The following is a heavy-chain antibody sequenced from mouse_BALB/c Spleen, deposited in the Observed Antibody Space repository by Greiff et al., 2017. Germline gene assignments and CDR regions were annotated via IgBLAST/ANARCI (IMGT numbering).Heavy chain of an antibody. D-gene: IGHD3-2*01. CDR3: TRRDSSGYPYYYAMDY. J-gene: IGHJ4*01. V-gene: IGHV5-6-4*01. CDR1: GFTFSSYT. CDR2: ISSGGSYT. Sequence: EVMLVESGGGLVKPGGSLKLSCAASGFTFSSYTMSWVRQTPEKRLAWVATISSGGSYTYYPDSVKGRFTISRDNAKNTLYLQISSLKSEDTAMYYCTRRDSSGYPYYYAMDYWGQGTSVTVSS.